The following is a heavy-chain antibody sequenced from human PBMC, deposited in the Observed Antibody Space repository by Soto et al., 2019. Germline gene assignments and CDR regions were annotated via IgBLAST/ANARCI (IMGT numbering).Heavy chain of an antibody. CDR1: GFIFSGYA. CDR3: AKETSPYEIDY. J-gene: IGHJ4*02. D-gene: IGHD5-12*01. CDR2: ISYDGNTK. V-gene: IGHV3-30-3*01. Sequence: QVQLVESGGGVVQPGRSLRLSCAASGFIFSGYAMHWVRQAPGKGLEWVAVISYDGNTKYYADSVKGRFTVSRDNSKNTLYVQMTNLSAEDKAMYYCAKETSPYEIDYWGQRPLVNVSS.